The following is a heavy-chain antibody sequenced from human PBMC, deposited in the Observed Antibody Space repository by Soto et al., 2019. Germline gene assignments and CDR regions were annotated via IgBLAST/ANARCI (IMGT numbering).Heavy chain of an antibody. D-gene: IGHD1-1*01. CDR2: ISYDGSNK. CDR1: GFTFSNNA. Sequence: QVQLVESGGGVVQPGRSLRLYCAASGFTFSNNAMDWVRQATGKGLEWVAVISYDGSNKYIAESVKGRFTISRDNSKNTLFLQMNSLRAEDTAVYYCARGTTTSAFSAMDVWGHGTTVTVSS. CDR3: ARGTTTSAFSAMDV. V-gene: IGHV3-30-3*01. J-gene: IGHJ6*02.